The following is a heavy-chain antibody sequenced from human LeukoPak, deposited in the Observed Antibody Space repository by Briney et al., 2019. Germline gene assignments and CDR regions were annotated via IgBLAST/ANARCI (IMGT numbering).Heavy chain of an antibody. V-gene: IGHV3-7*01. CDR1: GFTFSSYW. Sequence: GGSLRLSCAASGFTFSSYWMLWVRQAPGKGLEWVANIKQDGSEKYYVDSVKGRFTISRDNAKNSLYLQMNSLRAEDTAVYYCEADDSSHDYWGQGTLVTVSS. D-gene: IGHD3-22*01. CDR2: IKQDGSEK. CDR3: EADDSSHDY. J-gene: IGHJ4*02.